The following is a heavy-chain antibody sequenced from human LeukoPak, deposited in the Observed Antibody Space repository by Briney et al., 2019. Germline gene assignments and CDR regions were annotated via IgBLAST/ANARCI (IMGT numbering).Heavy chain of an antibody. Sequence: GGSLRLSCAASGFTFSSYGMHWVRQAPGKGLEWVAFIRYDGSNKYYADSVKGRFTISRDSSKNTLYLQMNSLRAEDTAVYYCAKAGKGITGTTADWGQGTLVTVSS. J-gene: IGHJ4*02. CDR1: GFTFSSYG. CDR2: IRYDGSNK. CDR3: AKAGKGITGTTAD. D-gene: IGHD1-7*01. V-gene: IGHV3-30*02.